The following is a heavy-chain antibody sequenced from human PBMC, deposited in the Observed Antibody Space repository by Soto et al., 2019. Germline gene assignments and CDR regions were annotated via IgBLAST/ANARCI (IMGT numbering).Heavy chain of an antibody. D-gene: IGHD6-19*01. CDR2: IYYSGST. CDR1: GGSISSYY. V-gene: IGHV4-59*01. CDR3: ARVNVQGGWYPYYYYYGMDV. Sequence: SETLSLTCTVSGGSISSYYWSWIRQPPGKGLEWIGYIYYSGSTNYNPSLKSRVTISVDTSKNQFSLKLSSVTAADTAVYYCARVNVQGGWYPYYYYYGMDVWGQGTTVTVSS. J-gene: IGHJ6*02.